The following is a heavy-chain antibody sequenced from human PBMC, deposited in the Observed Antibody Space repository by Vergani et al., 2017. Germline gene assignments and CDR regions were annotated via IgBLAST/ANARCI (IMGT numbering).Heavy chain of an antibody. Sequence: EVQLVESGGGLVQPGRSLRLSCAASGFTFDDYAMHWVRQAPGKGLEWVSGISWNSGSIGYADSVKGRFTISRDNAKNSLYLQMNSLRAEDTALYYCTTDNSGSYGAFDYWGQGTLVTVSS. V-gene: IGHV3-9*01. CDR3: TTDNSGSYGAFDY. CDR2: ISWNSGSI. D-gene: IGHD1-26*01. CDR1: GFTFDDYA. J-gene: IGHJ4*02.